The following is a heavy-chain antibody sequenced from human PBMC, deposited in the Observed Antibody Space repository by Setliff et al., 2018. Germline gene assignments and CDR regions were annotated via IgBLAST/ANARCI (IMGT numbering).Heavy chain of an antibody. CDR3: ARVVESSGYYHYYYYMDV. Sequence: PSETLSLTCTVSGGSISSYYWSWIRQPAGKGLEWIGHIYIGGSANYNPSLRSRVTMSIDTSKNQFSLKLNSVTAADMAVYYCARVVESSGYYHYYYYMDVWAKGTTVTVSS. D-gene: IGHD3-22*01. J-gene: IGHJ6*03. V-gene: IGHV4-4*07. CDR2: IYIGGSA. CDR1: GGSISSYY.